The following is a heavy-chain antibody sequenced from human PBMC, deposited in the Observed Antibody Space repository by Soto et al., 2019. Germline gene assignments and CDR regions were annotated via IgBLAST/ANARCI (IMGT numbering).Heavy chain of an antibody. CDR1: GYTFTSYA. CDR2: INAGNGNT. CDR3: ARGTTVTAPYGFDP. J-gene: IGHJ5*02. Sequence: ASVKVSCKASGYTFTSYAMHWVRQAPGQRLEWMGWINAGNGNTKYSQKFQGRVTITRDTSASTAYMELSSLRSEDTAVYYCARGTTVTAPYGFDPWGQGTLVTVSS. V-gene: IGHV1-3*01. D-gene: IGHD4-17*01.